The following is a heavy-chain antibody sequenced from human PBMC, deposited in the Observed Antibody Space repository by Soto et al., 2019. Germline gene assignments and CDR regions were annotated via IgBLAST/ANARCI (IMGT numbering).Heavy chain of an antibody. CDR2: ISYDGSHK. V-gene: IGHV3-30-3*01. D-gene: IGHD5-18*01. J-gene: IGHJ3*02. CDR1: GFMFSTYA. Sequence: QVQLVESGGGLVQPGRSLRLSCAASGFMFSTYAMHWVRQAPGKGLEWVAVISYDGSHKYYGDSVKGRFTISRDNSKNRVYLQMNSLRAEDTAVYYCARDAFESLGYPDAFDIWGQGTMVTVSS. CDR3: ARDAFESLGYPDAFDI.